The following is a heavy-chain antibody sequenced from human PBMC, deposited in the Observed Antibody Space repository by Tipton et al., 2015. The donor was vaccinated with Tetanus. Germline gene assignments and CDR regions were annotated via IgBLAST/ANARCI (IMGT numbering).Heavy chain of an antibody. J-gene: IGHJ5*01. V-gene: IGHV3-48*02. Sequence: SLRLSCAGSGFSFSNFGMNWVRQAPGKGLEWVSYISYSSTSIYYADSVKGRFAVSRDNAKKSLFLQMKTLRDDDTAIYYCARRGEARANWFDSWGQGTLVTVSS. CDR3: ARRGEARANWFDS. CDR2: ISYSSTSI. D-gene: IGHD2-21*01. CDR1: GFSFSNFG.